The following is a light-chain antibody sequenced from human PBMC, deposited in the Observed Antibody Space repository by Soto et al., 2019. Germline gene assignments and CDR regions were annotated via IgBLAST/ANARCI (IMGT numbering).Light chain of an antibody. CDR2: DAS. CDR3: QQYNKYPWT. V-gene: IGKV3-15*01. Sequence: MTPSPTTLSGSPGERATLSWWASQSLKTYLAWDQQKPGQPPRLLIYDASNRVTGVPARFSGSGSGTEFTLNISSLQAEDFATYYCQQYNKYPWTFGQGTKVDIK. CDR1: QSLKTY. J-gene: IGKJ1*01.